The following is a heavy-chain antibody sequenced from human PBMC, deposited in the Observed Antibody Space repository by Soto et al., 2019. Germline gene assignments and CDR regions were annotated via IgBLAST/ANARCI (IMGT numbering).Heavy chain of an antibody. V-gene: IGHV4-34*01. CDR2: INHSGST. Sequence: PSETLSLTCAVYGGSFSGYYWSWIRQPSGKGLEWIGEINHSGSTNYNPSLKSRVTISLDTSQKQFSLKLTSVTAADTAVYYCARGMRGRISSWSDYWGQGNLGTVSS. D-gene: IGHD6-13*01. CDR3: ARGMRGRISSWSDY. CDR1: GGSFSGYY. J-gene: IGHJ4*02.